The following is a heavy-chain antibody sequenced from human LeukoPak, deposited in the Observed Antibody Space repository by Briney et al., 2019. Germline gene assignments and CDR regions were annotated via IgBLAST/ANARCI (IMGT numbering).Heavy chain of an antibody. V-gene: IGHV1-2*02. Sequence: GASVKVSCKASGYTFTGYYMHWVRQAPGQGLEWMGWINPNSGGTNYAQKFQGRVTMTRDTSISTAYMELSRLRAEDTAVYYCAKIRGYSGYDYEFDYWGQGTLVTVSS. CDR1: GYTFTGYY. CDR2: INPNSGGT. CDR3: AKIRGYSGYDYEFDY. D-gene: IGHD5-12*01. J-gene: IGHJ4*02.